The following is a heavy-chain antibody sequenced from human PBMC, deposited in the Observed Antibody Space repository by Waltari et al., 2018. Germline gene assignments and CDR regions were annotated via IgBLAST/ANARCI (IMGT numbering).Heavy chain of an antibody. Sequence: QVEESGGGVVQPGGSLRLSCVASGYPFNNYGMHWVRQAPGKGVEWLAFISSDGSGKYYADSVKGRFTMSRDNSKNMVYLQMNSLRPEDTAVYYCAKAGGIYNYPLDPWGQGTLVTVSS. CDR2: ISSDGSGK. CDR3: AKAGGIYNYPLDP. CDR1: GYPFNNYG. D-gene: IGHD1-26*01. J-gene: IGHJ5*02. V-gene: IGHV3-30*18.